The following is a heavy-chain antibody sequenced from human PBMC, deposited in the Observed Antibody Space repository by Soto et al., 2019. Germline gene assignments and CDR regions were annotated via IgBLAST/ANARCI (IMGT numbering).Heavy chain of an antibody. CDR3: ARTNFGVVTHSYYMDV. Sequence: EVQLVESGGGLVQPGGSLRLSCAASGFTFSSYWMSWVRQAPEKGLEWVANIKQDGNDLYFVDSVKGRFTISRDNAKNSLYLHMSSQRAEDTGVYYCARTNFGVVTHSYYMDVWGKGTTVTLSS. CDR1: GFTFSSYW. V-gene: IGHV3-7*01. D-gene: IGHD3-3*01. CDR2: IKQDGNDL. J-gene: IGHJ6*03.